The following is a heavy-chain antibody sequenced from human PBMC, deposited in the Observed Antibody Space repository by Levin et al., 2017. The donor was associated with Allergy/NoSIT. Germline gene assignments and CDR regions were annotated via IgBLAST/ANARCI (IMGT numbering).Heavy chain of an antibody. CDR2: IKQDGSET. Sequence: GGSLRLSCAASGFTFTSFWMTWVRQATGKGLEWVANIKQDGSETYYVDSVKGRFTISRDNAKNSVYLQMNSLRVDDTAVYYCAREEGWGYHYGMDGWGQGTTVTVSS. D-gene: IGHD3-16*02. V-gene: IGHV3-7*01. CDR1: GFTFTSFW. J-gene: IGHJ6*02. CDR3: AREEGWGYHYGMDG.